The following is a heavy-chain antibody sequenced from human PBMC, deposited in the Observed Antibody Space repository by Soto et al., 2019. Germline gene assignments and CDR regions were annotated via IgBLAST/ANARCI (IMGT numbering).Heavy chain of an antibody. CDR2: IWYDGNNK. Sequence: QVQLVESGGGVVQPGGSLRLSCAASGFTFSNYGMHWVRQAPGKGLEWVAVIWYDGNNKYYADSVKGRFTNSRDNSNNTLYVPMTSLRAEDTGVYYCARGPPSLFDYWGQGTLVTVSS. V-gene: IGHV3-33*01. J-gene: IGHJ4*02. CDR3: ARGPPSLFDY. CDR1: GFTFSNYG.